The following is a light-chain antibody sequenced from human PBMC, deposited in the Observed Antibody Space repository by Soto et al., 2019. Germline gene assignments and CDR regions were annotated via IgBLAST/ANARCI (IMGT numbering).Light chain of an antibody. CDR3: QHYNSYSDT. Sequence: DIQMTQSPSTLSLSVGDRVTITCRASQTVSSWLAWYQQKPGKAPKLLIYKASTLTSGVPSRFSGSGSGTDFTLTISSLQPDDFAPYYCQHYNSYSDTFGQGTKVELK. J-gene: IGKJ1*01. V-gene: IGKV1-5*03. CDR1: QTVSSW. CDR2: KAS.